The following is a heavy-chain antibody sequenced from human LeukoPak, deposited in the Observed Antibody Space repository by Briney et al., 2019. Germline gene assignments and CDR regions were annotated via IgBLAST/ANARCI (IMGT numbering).Heavy chain of an antibody. D-gene: IGHD7-27*01. Sequence: ASVKVSCTASGSTFTSYAMHWLGQAPGHRLEWMGWINAGIGNTKSSNKHQGRVTITRDTSTRTAYMEMSRLRAEDTGVYYCARALGINAFDIWGQGTMVTVSS. CDR3: ARALGINAFDI. J-gene: IGHJ3*02. CDR1: GSTFTSYA. CDR2: INAGIGNT. V-gene: IGHV1-3*01.